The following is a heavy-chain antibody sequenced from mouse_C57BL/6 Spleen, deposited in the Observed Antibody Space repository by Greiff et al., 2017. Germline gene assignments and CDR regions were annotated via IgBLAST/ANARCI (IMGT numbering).Heavy chain of an antibody. Sequence: QLQQSGPELVKPGASVKISCKASGYAFSSSWMNWVKQRPGKGLEWIGRIYPGDGDTNYNGKFKGKATLTADKSSSTAYMQLSSLTSEDSAVYFCASPIHDLGYFDYWGQGTTLTVSS. V-gene: IGHV1-82*01. CDR2: IYPGDGDT. CDR1: GYAFSSSW. CDR3: ASPIHDLGYFDY. D-gene: IGHD1-2*01. J-gene: IGHJ2*01.